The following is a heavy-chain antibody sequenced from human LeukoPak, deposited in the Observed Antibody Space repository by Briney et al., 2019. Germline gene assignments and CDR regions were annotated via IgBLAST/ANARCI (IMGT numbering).Heavy chain of an antibody. D-gene: IGHD2-2*01. CDR1: GYTFTGYY. CDR2: INPNSGGT. J-gene: IGHJ6*02. V-gene: IGHV1-2*02. Sequence: ASVKVSCKASGYTFTGYYIHWVRQAPGQGLEWMGWINPNSGGTNYAQKFQGRVTMTRDTSISTAYMELSRLRSDDTAVYYCARDDIVVVPAASRAKLNYYYYYGMDVWGQGTTVTVSS. CDR3: ARDDIVVVPAASRAKLNYYYYYGMDV.